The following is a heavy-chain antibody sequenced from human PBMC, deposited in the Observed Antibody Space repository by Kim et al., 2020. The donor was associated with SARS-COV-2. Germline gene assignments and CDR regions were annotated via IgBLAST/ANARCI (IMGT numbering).Heavy chain of an antibody. Sequence: SETLSLTCSVSGDSITSGTYYWTWIRQSAGKGLEWIGLVLTTGTTNYNPSLKSRVAISLDTAKNHFSLDLSSVTAADTAFYYCARGRYAYGYFDYWGQGTLVTVSS. CDR3: ARGRYAYGYFDY. J-gene: IGHJ4*02. CDR2: VLTTGTT. V-gene: IGHV4-61*02. CDR1: GDSITSGTYY. D-gene: IGHD3-10*01.